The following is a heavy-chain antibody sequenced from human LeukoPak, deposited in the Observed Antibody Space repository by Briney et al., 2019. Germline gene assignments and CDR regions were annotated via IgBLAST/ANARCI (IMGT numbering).Heavy chain of an antibody. D-gene: IGHD3-3*01. CDR3: ARAKHMTSWSGYYTEYYYYYYGMDV. J-gene: IGHJ6*02. CDR2: IYHSGST. Sequence: PSGTLSLTCAVSGGSISSSNWWSWVRQPPGKGLEWIGEIYHSGSTNYNPSLKSRVTISVDKSKNQFSLKLSSVTAADTAVYYCARAKHMTSWSGYYTEYYYYYYGMDVWGQGTTVTVSS. CDR1: GGSISSSNW. V-gene: IGHV4-4*02.